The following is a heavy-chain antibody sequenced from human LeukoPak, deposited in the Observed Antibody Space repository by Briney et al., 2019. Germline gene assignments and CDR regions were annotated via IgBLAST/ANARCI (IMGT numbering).Heavy chain of an antibody. J-gene: IGHJ3*02. CDR2: ISGSGGST. CDR3: AKDLGYYYYSSGYYPPDAFDI. CDR1: GFTFSSYA. D-gene: IGHD3-22*01. V-gene: IGHV3-23*01. Sequence: GGSLRLSCAASGFTFSSYAMSWVRQAPGKGLEWVSAISGSGGSTYYADSVKGRFTISRDNSKNTLYLQMNSLRAEDTAVYYCAKDLGYYYYSSGYYPPDAFDIWGQGTMVTVSS.